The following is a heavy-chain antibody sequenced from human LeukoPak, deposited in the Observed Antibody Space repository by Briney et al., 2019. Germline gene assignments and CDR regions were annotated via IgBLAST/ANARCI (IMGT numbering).Heavy chain of an antibody. D-gene: IGHD3-16*01. V-gene: IGHV4-4*07. CDR1: GGSISSYY. Sequence: SETLSLTCTVSGGSISSYYWSWIRQPAGKGLEWIGRVYNSGTADYNPSLQSRVTTSIDRSKIQFSLKLRSVTAADTAVYYCARITGGAWTSFDYWGQGILVTVSS. CDR2: VYNSGTA. CDR3: ARITGGAWTSFDY. J-gene: IGHJ4*02.